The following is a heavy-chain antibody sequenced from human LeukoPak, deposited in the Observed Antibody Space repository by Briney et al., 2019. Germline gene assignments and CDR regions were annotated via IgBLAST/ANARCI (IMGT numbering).Heavy chain of an antibody. D-gene: IGHD2-2*01. CDR2: IYHSGST. Sequence: SETLSLTCTVSGYSISSGYYWGWIRQPPGKGLEWIGSIYHSGSTYYNPSLKSRVTISVDTSKNQFSLKLSSVTAADTAVYYCARVAEYCSSTSCPDAFDIWGQGTMVTVSS. J-gene: IGHJ3*02. CDR1: GYSISSGYY. CDR3: ARVAEYCSSTSCPDAFDI. V-gene: IGHV4-38-2*02.